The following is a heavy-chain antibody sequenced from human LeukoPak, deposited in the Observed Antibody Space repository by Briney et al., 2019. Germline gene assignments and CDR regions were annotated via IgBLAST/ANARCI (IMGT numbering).Heavy chain of an antibody. CDR2: ISSSSSTI. Sequence: PGGSLRLSCAASGFTFSSYGMNWVRQAPGKGLEWVSYISSSSSTIYYADSVKGRFTISRDNAKNTLYLQVNSLRAEDTAVYYCAKDPMVRGSTYDYWGQGTLVTVSS. CDR3: AKDPMVRGSTYDY. J-gene: IGHJ4*02. D-gene: IGHD3-10*01. V-gene: IGHV3-48*01. CDR1: GFTFSSYG.